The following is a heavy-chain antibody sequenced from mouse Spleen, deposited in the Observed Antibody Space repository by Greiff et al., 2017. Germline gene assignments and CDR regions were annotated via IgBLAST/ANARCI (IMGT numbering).Heavy chain of an antibody. D-gene: IGHD4-1*01. J-gene: IGHJ1*01. CDR2: INPYNGGT. Sequence: EVQLQQSGPVLVKPGASVKMSCKASGYTFTDYYMNWVKQSHGKSLEWIGVINPYNGGTSYNQKFKGKATLTVDKSSSTAYMELNSLTSEDSAVYYCARRGTGTLFYWYFDVWGAGTTVTVSS. V-gene: IGHV1-19*01. CDR1: GYTFTDYY. CDR3: ARRGTGTLFYWYFDV.